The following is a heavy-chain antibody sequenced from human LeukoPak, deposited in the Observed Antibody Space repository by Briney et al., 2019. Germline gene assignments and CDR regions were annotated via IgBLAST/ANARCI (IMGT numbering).Heavy chain of an antibody. CDR1: GFTFSTYS. D-gene: IGHD6-19*01. CDR2: ISSSSSTI. Sequence: GGSLRLSCAASGFTFSTYSMNWVRQAPGKGLEWVSYISSSSSTIYYADSVKGRFTISRDNAKNSLYLQMSSLRAEDMAVYYCARGGGSSVAGFDYWGQGTLVTVSS. CDR3: ARGGGSSVAGFDY. V-gene: IGHV3-48*04. J-gene: IGHJ4*02.